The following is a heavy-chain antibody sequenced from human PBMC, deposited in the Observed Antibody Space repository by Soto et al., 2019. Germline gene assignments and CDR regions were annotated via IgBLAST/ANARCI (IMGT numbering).Heavy chain of an antibody. CDR2: INPSGGGT. CDR3: AREPARGYVDY. Sequence: ASVKVSCKASGYTFSSYSIHWVRQAPGQGLEWMGIINPSGGGTTYAQKFQGRVTMTRDTPTSTVYMELSSLRSEDTTVYYCAREPARGYVDYWGQGTLVTVSS. J-gene: IGHJ4*02. V-gene: IGHV1-46*03. CDR1: GYTFSSYS.